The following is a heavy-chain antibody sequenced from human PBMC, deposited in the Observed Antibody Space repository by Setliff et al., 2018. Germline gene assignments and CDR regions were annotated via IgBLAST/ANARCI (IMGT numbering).Heavy chain of an antibody. J-gene: IGHJ6*03. V-gene: IGHV4-39*01. Sequence: SETLSLTCTISGDSISDISYYWGFIRQSPGKGPEWIGSIYYSGTAYYNPSLGSRVTMFVDTSKNQFSLRLNSVTAADTAVYYCARHVGIRGRGYNYYYYYMDVWGKGTTVTVSS. D-gene: IGHD3-10*01. CDR2: IYYSGTA. CDR3: ARHVGIRGRGYNYYYYYMDV. CDR1: GDSISDISYY.